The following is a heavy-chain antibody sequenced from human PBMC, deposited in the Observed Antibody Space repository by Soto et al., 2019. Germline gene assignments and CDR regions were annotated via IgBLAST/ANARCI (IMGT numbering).Heavy chain of an antibody. J-gene: IGHJ5*02. CDR3: AHRRNTYYDILTGYSKNWFDP. CDR2: IYWDDEK. CDR1: GFSLSSSGVG. V-gene: IGHV2-5*02. D-gene: IGHD3-9*01. Sequence: QITLKESGPTLVKPTQTLTLTCTFSGFSLSSSGVGVGWIRQPPGKALEWLALIYWDDEKRYSPSLKSRLTIINDTSKNQVILIMTNMDPEDTGTYYCAHRRNTYYDILTGYSKNWFDPWGQGTLVTVSS.